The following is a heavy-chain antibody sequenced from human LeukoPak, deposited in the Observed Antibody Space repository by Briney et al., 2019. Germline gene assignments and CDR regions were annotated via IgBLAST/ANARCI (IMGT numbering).Heavy chain of an antibody. D-gene: IGHD2-2*02. CDR1: GFTFRNAW. CDR3: NPDMACYRSTYEQGDY. V-gene: IGHV3-15*01. CDR2: SKSKSDGGTT. J-gene: IGHJ4*02. Sequence: VGSLRLSCAAPGFTFRNAWMSWGRQAPGKGLEWVGRSKSKSDGGTTEYAAPVKGRFSIARDDSKNTLFLQMNSFYTEEAGVYSCNPDMACYRSTYEQGDYWGQGTLVTVSS.